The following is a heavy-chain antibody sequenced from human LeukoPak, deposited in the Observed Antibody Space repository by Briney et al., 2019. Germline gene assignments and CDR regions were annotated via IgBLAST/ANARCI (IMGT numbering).Heavy chain of an antibody. CDR1: GGSFSGYY. CDR3: ARSGYSYGYFDY. Sequence: PSEPLSLTCAVYGGSFSGYYWSWIRQPPGKGLEWIGEINHSGSTNYNPSLKSRVTISVDTSKNQFSLKLSSVTAADTAVYYCARSGYSYGYFDYWGQGTLVTVSS. CDR2: INHSGST. V-gene: IGHV4-34*01. J-gene: IGHJ4*02. D-gene: IGHD5-18*01.